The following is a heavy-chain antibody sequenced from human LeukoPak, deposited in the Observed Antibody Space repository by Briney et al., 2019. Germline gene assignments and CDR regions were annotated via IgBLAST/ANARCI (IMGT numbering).Heavy chain of an antibody. V-gene: IGHV3-23*01. D-gene: IGHD3/OR15-3a*01. J-gene: IGHJ5*02. Sequence: GGSLRLSCAASGFTFSSHGMDWVRQAPGKGLEWVSGISPSGDILYYADSVKGRFTISRDNFKNTLSLEINSLRVEDTALYYCARDRDWGAFDAWGQGTLVTVSS. CDR2: ISPSGDIL. CDR1: GFTFSSHG. CDR3: ARDRDWGAFDA.